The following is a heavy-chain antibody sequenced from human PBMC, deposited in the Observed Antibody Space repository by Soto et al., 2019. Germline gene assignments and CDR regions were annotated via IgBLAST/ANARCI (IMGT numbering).Heavy chain of an antibody. D-gene: IGHD2-2*01. J-gene: IGHJ4*02. CDR1: GFTFSSYS. Sequence: GGSLRLSCAASGFTFSSYSMNWVRQAPGKGLEWVSSISSSSSYIYYADSVKGRFTISRDNAKNSLYLQMNSLRAEDTAVYYCARGSFVVVPAATLIDYWGQGTLVTVSS. CDR2: ISSSSSYI. V-gene: IGHV3-21*01. CDR3: ARGSFVVVPAATLIDY.